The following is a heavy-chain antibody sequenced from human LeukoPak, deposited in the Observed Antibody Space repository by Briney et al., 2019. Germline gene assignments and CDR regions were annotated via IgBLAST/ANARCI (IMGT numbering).Heavy chain of an antibody. CDR3: ARSRVRGVARPFDI. CDR2: IGTAGET. CDR1: GFTLSRYD. Sequence: GGSLRLSCAASGFTLSRYDMQWVRQGTGKGLEWVSSIGTAGETFYQDSVKGRFTISRENGKNSLYLQMNSLRAGDTAMYYCARSRVRGVARPFDIWGQGTLVIVSS. J-gene: IGHJ3*02. D-gene: IGHD3-10*01. V-gene: IGHV3-13*01.